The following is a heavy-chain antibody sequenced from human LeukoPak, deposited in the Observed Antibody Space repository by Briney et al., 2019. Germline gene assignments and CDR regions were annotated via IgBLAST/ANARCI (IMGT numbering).Heavy chain of an antibody. D-gene: IGHD2-2*01. CDR1: GGSISSYY. Sequence: PSETLSLTCTVSGGSISSYYWSWIRQSPGKGLEWIGFIYYSGSTTYNPSLKSRVTISVDTSKNQFPLKLSSVTAADTAVYYCARDKKGTSCYDYWGQGTLVTVSS. V-gene: IGHV4-59*01. J-gene: IGHJ4*02. CDR2: IYYSGST. CDR3: ARDKKGTSCYDY.